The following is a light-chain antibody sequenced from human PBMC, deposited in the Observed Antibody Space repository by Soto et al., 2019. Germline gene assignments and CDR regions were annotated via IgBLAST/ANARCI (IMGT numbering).Light chain of an antibody. CDR2: DAS. J-gene: IGKJ2*01. CDR1: PDVSIF. CDR3: QQRRTWLYT. Sequence: EILLAQSPATLSLSPGERATLSCKASPDVSIFLAWYQQMPGQAPRLLLHDASTRATGVPARFSGSGAGRDITLTITSQEPEDVAVYDCQQRRTWLYTFGERTKLEV. V-gene: IGKV3-11*02.